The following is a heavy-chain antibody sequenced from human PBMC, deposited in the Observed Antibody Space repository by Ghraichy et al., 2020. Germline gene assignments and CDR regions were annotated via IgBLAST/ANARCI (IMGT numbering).Heavy chain of an antibody. V-gene: IGHV1-18*01. J-gene: IGHJ5*02. CDR3: ERDPQYRSSWYNWFDP. Sequence: ASVKVSCKASGYTFTSYGISWVRQAPGQGLEWMGWISAYNGNTNYAQKLQGRVTMTTDTSTSTAYMELRSLRSDDTAVYYCERDPQYRSSWYNWFDPWGQGTLVTVSS. CDR2: ISAYNGNT. D-gene: IGHD6-13*01. CDR1: GYTFTSYG.